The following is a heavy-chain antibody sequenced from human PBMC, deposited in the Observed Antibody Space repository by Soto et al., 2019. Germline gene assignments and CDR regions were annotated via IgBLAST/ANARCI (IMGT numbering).Heavy chain of an antibody. Sequence: GGSLRLSCAASGFAFHGYAMHWVRQAPGKGLEWVAVIWYDGSTEYYVDSVKGRFAISRDNSENTLYLQVNSLRAEDTAVYYCARDRTIRYFDYWGQGTLVTVSS. V-gene: IGHV3-33*01. CDR2: IWYDGSTE. D-gene: IGHD3-9*01. CDR1: GFAFHGYA. CDR3: ARDRTIRYFDY. J-gene: IGHJ4*02.